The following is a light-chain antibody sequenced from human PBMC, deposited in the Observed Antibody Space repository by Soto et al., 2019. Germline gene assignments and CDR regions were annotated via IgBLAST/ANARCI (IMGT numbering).Light chain of an antibody. CDR1: SSDVGGYNY. CDR3: SSYAGSNNFV. J-gene: IGLJ2*01. CDR2: GVS. Sequence: QSVLTQPPSASGSPGQSVTISCTGTSSDVGGYNYVSWYQQHPGKAPKLMIYGVSNLPSGVPDRFSGSKSGNTASLTVSGLQAEDEADYYCSSYAGSNNFVFGGGTKLTVL. V-gene: IGLV2-8*01.